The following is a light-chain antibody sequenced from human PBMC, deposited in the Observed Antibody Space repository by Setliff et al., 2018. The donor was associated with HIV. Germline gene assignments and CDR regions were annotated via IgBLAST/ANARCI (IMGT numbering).Light chain of an antibody. V-gene: IGLV2-14*03. CDR2: NVN. CDR3: TSYTGGNTRV. Sequence: QSALTQPASVSGSPGQTITISCTGTSSDIGGYNYVSWYQQHPGEAPKLIIYNVNNRPSGVSSRSSGSKSGNTASLSISELRAEDETDYYCTSYTGGNTRVFGTGTKVTV. CDR1: SSDIGGYNY. J-gene: IGLJ1*01.